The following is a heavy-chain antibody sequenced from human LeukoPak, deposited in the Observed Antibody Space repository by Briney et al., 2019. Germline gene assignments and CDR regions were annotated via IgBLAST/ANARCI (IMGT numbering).Heavy chain of an antibody. CDR2: IGGSGDST. J-gene: IGHJ4*02. CDR1: GFTFNTYA. V-gene: IGHV3-23*01. D-gene: IGHD2/OR15-2a*01. CDR3: AKGKGTSSSSIDW. Sequence: GGSLRLSCAASGFTFNTYAMSWVCQAPGKGLDWVSTIGGSGDSTNYADSVKGRFTISRDNSKNMLYLQAHSLRVEDTAVCYCAKGKGTSSSSIDWWGQGTLVTVSS.